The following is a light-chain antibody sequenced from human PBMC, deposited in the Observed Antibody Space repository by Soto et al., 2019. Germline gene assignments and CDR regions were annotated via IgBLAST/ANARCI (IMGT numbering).Light chain of an antibody. J-gene: IGLJ1*01. CDR3: SSFTTSSTLPYV. Sequence: QSVLTQPASVSGSPGQSITISCTGTSSDVGGYNYVSWYQHHPGKAPKLVVFEVSNRPSGVSLRFSGSKSGNTASLTISGLQAEDEADYYCSSFTTSSTLPYVFGTATQLTVL. V-gene: IGLV2-14*01. CDR2: EVS. CDR1: SSDVGGYNY.